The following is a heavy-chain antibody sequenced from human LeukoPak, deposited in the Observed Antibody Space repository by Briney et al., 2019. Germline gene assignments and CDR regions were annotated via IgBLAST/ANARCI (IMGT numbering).Heavy chain of an antibody. J-gene: IGHJ4*02. CDR2: INHSGST. CDR1: GGSFSGYD. D-gene: IGHD4-17*01. CDR3: ARVSSHGDYAIDY. V-gene: IGHV4-34*01. Sequence: SETLSLTCAVYGGSFSGYDWSWIRQPPGKGLEWIGEINHSGSTNYNPSLKSRVTISVDTSKNQFSLKLSSVTAADTAVYYCARVSSHGDYAIDYWGQGTLVTVSS.